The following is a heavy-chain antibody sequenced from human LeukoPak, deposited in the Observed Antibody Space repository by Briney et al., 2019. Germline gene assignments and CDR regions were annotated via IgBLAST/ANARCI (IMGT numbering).Heavy chain of an antibody. V-gene: IGHV4-34*01. D-gene: IGHD1-1*01. J-gene: IGHJ3*02. CDR1: GGSFSGYY. CDR3: AGTEGAFDI. Sequence: SETLSLACAVYGGSFSGYYWSWIRQPPGKGLEWIGEINHSGSTNYNPSLKSRVTISVDTSKNQFSLKLSSVTAADTAVYYCAGTEGAFDIWGQGTMVTVSS. CDR2: INHSGST.